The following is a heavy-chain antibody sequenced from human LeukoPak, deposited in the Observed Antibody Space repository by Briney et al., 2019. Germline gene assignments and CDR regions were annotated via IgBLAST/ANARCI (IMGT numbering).Heavy chain of an antibody. V-gene: IGHV4-34*01. J-gene: IGHJ4*02. CDR1: GGSFSGYY. CDR2: IYYSGST. D-gene: IGHD3/OR15-3a*01. Sequence: KPSETLSLTCAVYGGSFSGYYWSWIRQPPGKGLEWIGSIYYSGSTYYNPSLKSRVTISVDTSKNQFSLKLSSVTAADTAVYYCARQTGSGLFILPGGQGTLVTVSS. CDR3: ARQTGSGLFILP.